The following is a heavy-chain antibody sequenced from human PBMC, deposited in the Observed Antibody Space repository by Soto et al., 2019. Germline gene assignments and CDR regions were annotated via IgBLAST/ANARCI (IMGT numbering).Heavy chain of an antibody. CDR1: GGTFRTSA. J-gene: IGHJ5*02. V-gene: IGHV1-69*05. Sequence: GASVKVSCKASGGTFRTSAISWVRQAPGQGLEWVGGIMPVFRRPKYAQNFQGRFTISRDNAKNSLYLQMNSLRDEDTAVYYCAREGGSLNGFDPWGQGTLVTVSS. CDR2: IMPVFRRP. D-gene: IGHD1-26*01. CDR3: AREGGSLNGFDP.